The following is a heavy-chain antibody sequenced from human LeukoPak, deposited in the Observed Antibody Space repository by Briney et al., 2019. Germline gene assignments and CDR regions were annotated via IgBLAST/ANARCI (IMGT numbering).Heavy chain of an antibody. CDR3: AKDRSSKYQLLSLAY. CDR2: ISGSDGST. CDR1: GFTFSSYA. J-gene: IGHJ4*02. Sequence: GGSLRLSCAASGFTFSSYAMSWVRQAPGKGLEWVSAISGSDGSTYYADSVKGRFTISRDNSKNTLYLQMNSLRAEDTAVYYCAKDRSSKYQLLSLAYWGQGTLVTVSS. V-gene: IGHV3-23*01. D-gene: IGHD2-2*01.